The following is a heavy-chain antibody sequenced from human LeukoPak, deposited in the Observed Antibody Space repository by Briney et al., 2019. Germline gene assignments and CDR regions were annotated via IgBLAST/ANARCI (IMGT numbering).Heavy chain of an antibody. J-gene: IGHJ4*02. CDR1: GYSLSELT. V-gene: IGHV1-24*01. CDR2: FDPGMAET. D-gene: IGHD4-17*01. Sequence: GGSVKVSCKVSGYSLSELTMHWVRHAPGKGLEWMGGFDPGMAETIYAEKFQGRITMTEDTSTDTAYMELSSLRSEDTAVYYCAPGHEYGLLDYWGQGTLVTVSS. CDR3: APGHEYGLLDY.